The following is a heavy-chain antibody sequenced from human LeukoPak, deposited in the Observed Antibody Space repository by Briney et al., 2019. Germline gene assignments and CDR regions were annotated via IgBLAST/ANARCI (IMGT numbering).Heavy chain of an antibody. CDR3: ARVPHYYYYYYMDV. J-gene: IGHJ6*03. Sequence: ASVKVSCKASGYTFTTYYMHWVRQAPGQGLEWMGWINPNSGGTNYAQKFQGRVTMTRDTSISTAYMELSRLRSDDTAVYYCARVPHYYYYYYMDVWGKGTTVTVSS. V-gene: IGHV1-2*02. CDR1: GYTFTTYY. CDR2: INPNSGGT.